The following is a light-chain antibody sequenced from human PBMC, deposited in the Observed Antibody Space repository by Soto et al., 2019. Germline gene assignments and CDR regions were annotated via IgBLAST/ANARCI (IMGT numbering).Light chain of an antibody. Sequence: QSALTQPASVSGSPGQSITISCTGTSSDVGSYDLVSWYQQRPGGAPKVMIYEANRRPSGVSNRFSGSKSGNTASLTISGLQADDEADYFCCSYAGSYTYVIFGGGTKLTVL. V-gene: IGLV2-23*01. CDR2: EAN. CDR3: CSYAGSYTYVI. J-gene: IGLJ2*01. CDR1: SSDVGSYDL.